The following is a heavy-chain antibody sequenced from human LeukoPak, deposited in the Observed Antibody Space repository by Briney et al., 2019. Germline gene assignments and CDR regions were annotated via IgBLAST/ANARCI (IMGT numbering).Heavy chain of an antibody. D-gene: IGHD3-3*01. CDR2: IYYSGST. CDR1: GGSISSSSYY. V-gene: IGHV4-39*01. Sequence: PSETLSLTCTVSGGSISSSSYYWGWIRQPPGKGLEWIGSIYYSGSTYYNPSLKSRVTISVDTSKNQFSLKLSSVTAADTAVYYCARRRITIFGVVIVFDPWGQGTVVTVSS. CDR3: ARRRITIFGVVIVFDP. J-gene: IGHJ5*02.